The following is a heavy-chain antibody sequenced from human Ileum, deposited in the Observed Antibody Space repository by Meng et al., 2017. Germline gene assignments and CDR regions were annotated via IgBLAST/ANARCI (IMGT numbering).Heavy chain of an antibody. V-gene: IGHV3-7*01. Sequence: GGSLRLSCAAAGFTFTSHWMSWVRQAPGKGLEWVANIKQDGSDKYYVDSVKGRFTISRDNAKNSLYLQMDSLRAEDTALYYCARSGGSLDYWGQGTLVTVSS. CDR1: GFTFTSHW. D-gene: IGHD3-10*01. CDR3: ARSGGSLDY. J-gene: IGHJ4*02. CDR2: IKQDGSDK.